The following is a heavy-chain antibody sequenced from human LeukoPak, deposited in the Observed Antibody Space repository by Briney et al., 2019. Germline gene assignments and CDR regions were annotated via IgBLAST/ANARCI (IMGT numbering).Heavy chain of an antibody. CDR3: ARQAPSTDIVVVPASDYYYYYYMDV. CDR1: GGSISSSSYY. Sequence: SETLSLTCTVSGGSISSSSYYWGWIRQPPGKGLEWIGSIYYSGSTYYNPSLKSRVTISVDTSKNQFSLKLSSVTAADTAVYYCARQAPSTDIVVVPASDYYYYYYMDVWSKGTTVTISS. D-gene: IGHD2-2*01. J-gene: IGHJ6*03. CDR2: IYYSGST. V-gene: IGHV4-39*01.